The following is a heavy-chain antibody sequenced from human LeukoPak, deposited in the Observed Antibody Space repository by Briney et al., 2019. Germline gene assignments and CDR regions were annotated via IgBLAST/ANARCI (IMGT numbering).Heavy chain of an antibody. CDR2: ITPHNGDT. J-gene: IGHJ6*03. CDR1: GYTFTSYG. CDR3: ARAPNSLGSAWYGYYYYYMDV. Sequence: ASVKVSCKASGYTFTSYGINWLRQAPGQGLEWMGWITPHNGDTKYAQKFQGRVSMTADRSTNTAYMELRSLRSDDTAVYFCARAPNSLGSAWYGYYYYYMDVWGKGATVTDSS. V-gene: IGHV1-18*01. D-gene: IGHD6-19*01.